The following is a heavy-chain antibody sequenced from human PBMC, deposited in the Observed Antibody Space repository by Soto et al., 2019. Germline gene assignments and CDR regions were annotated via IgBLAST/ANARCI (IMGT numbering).Heavy chain of an antibody. D-gene: IGHD3-10*01. Sequence: SETLSLTCSVSGGSMSEYFWSWIRQSPGKGLEWIGYIYYLGSTDYNPSLKSRVTISVDTYKRQFSLRLTSVTAADTAVYYCARDGYDGSGSPYPAYWGPGTQVT. J-gene: IGHJ4*02. CDR3: ARDGYDGSGSPYPAY. CDR1: GGSMSEYF. CDR2: IYYLGST. V-gene: IGHV4-59*01.